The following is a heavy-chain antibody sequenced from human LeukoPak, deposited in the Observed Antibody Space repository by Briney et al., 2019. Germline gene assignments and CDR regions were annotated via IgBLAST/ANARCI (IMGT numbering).Heavy chain of an antibody. V-gene: IGHV4-4*07. J-gene: IGHJ6*02. CDR3: ARGYHDSSGYWPNYYYYYGMDV. D-gene: IGHD3-22*01. CDR1: SGSISGYY. CDR2: IYPSGSN. Sequence: PSETLSLTCTVSSGSISGYYWTWVRQPAGKGLEWIGRIYPSGSNNYNPSLKSRVSMSVDTSKNQFSLNLTSVTAADTAVYYCARGYHDSSGYWPNYYYYYGMDVWGQGTTVTVSS.